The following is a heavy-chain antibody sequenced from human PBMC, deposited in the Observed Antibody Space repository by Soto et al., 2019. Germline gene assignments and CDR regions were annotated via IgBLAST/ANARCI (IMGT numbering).Heavy chain of an antibody. CDR3: ARDPPLGSSGYYAFDI. V-gene: IGHV6-1*01. J-gene: IGHJ3*02. CDR1: GGRGFRNSGA. Sequence: SLTLSLTCGISGGRGFRNSGAWDWVKQSPSRGLEWLGRTYYRSKWYNDYAVSVKSRITINPDTSKNQFSLQLNSVTPEDTAVYYCARDPPLGSSGYYAFDIWGQGTMVTVSS. D-gene: IGHD3-22*01. CDR2: TYYRSKWYN.